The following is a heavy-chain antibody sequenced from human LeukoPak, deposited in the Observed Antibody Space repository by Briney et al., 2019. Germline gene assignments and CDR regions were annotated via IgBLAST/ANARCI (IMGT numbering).Heavy chain of an antibody. Sequence: VASVKVSCKASGYTFTGYYMHWVRQAPGQGLEWMGWINPNSGGTNYAQKFQGRVNMTRDTSISTAYMELSRLRSDDTAVYYCARDKYYYDSSGSIDYWGQGTLVTVSS. CDR2: INPNSGGT. D-gene: IGHD3-22*01. CDR1: GYTFTGYY. V-gene: IGHV1-2*02. CDR3: ARDKYYYDSSGSIDY. J-gene: IGHJ4*02.